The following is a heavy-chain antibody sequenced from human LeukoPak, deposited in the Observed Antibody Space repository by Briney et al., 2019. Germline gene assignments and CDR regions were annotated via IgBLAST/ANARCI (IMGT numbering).Heavy chain of an antibody. J-gene: IGHJ5*02. CDR1: GGSFSGYY. D-gene: IGHD3-10*01. CDR2: INHSGST. CDR3: ARGSALLWFGELGRNWFDP. Sequence: RTSETLSLTCAVYGGSFSGYYWSWIRQPPGKGLEWIGEINHSGSTNYNPSLKSRVTISVDTSKNQFSLKLSSVTAADTAVYYCARGSALLWFGELGRNWFDPWGQGTLVTVSS. V-gene: IGHV4-34*01.